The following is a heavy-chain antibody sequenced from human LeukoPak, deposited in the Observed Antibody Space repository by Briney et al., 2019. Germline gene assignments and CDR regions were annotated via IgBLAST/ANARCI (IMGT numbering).Heavy chain of an antibody. J-gene: IGHJ4*02. CDR2: ISGSAYST. V-gene: IGHV3-23*01. CDR3: AKSGPYCSSTTCNYFDY. Sequence: GGSLRLSCAASRFTFSNFAMSWVRQAPGKGLEWVSTISGSAYSTYYADSVKGRFTISRDNSKNALFLQMNSLSAEDTAVYYCAKSGPYCSSTTCNYFDYWGQGTLVTVSP. D-gene: IGHD2-2*01. CDR1: RFTFSNFA.